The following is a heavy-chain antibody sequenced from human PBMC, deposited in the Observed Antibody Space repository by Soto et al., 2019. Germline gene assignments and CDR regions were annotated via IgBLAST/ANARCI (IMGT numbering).Heavy chain of an antibody. Sequence: ASVKVSCKTSGGTFSNDIITWVRQAPGEGLEWMGWISAYNGNTNYAQKLQGRVTMTTDTSTSTAYMELKSLRSDDTAVYYCARDPPPHSSSWYGFDPWGQGTLVTAPQ. J-gene: IGHJ5*02. CDR1: GGTFSNDI. CDR3: ARDPPPHSSSWYGFDP. D-gene: IGHD6-13*01. CDR2: ISAYNGNT. V-gene: IGHV1-18*01.